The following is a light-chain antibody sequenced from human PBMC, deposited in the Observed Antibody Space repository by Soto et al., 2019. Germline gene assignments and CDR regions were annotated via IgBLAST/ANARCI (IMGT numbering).Light chain of an antibody. CDR1: SSNIGAGYD. CDR2: GNS. V-gene: IGLV1-40*01. J-gene: IGLJ2*01. CDR3: QSYDISLSGYVV. Sequence: QSVLTQPPSVSGAPGQRVTISCTGSSSNIGAGYDVYWYQQLPGTAPKLLIYGNSNRPSGVPDRFSGSKSGTSASLAITGLQAEDEADYYCQSYDISLSGYVVFGGGTKLTVL.